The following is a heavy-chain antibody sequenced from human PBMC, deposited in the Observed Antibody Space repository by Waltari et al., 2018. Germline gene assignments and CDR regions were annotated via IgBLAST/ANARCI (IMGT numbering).Heavy chain of an antibody. Sequence: QVQLQESGPGLVKPSGTLSLNCAVSGGSISSSTWWSWVRQPPGKGLEWIGEIYHSGSTNYNPSLKSRVTISVDKSKNQFSLKLSSVTAADTAVYYCARGPYYYGSGIPRVFDYWGQGTLVTVSS. CDR3: ARGPYYYGSGIPRVFDY. V-gene: IGHV4-4*02. CDR1: GGSISSSTW. D-gene: IGHD3-10*01. J-gene: IGHJ4*02. CDR2: IYHSGST.